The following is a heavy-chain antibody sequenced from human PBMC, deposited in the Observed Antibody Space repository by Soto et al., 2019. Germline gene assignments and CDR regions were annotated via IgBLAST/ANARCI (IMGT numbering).Heavy chain of an antibody. V-gene: IGHV3-30*18. CDR2: IAYDGSNK. CDR1: GFTFSSYG. D-gene: IGHD2-2*01. Sequence: QVQLVESGGGVVQPGRSLRLSCVASGFTFSSYGMHWVRQAPGKGLEWVAVIAYDGSNKYYADSVKGRFTISRENSKNTLYLQMNSLRAEDTAVYYCAKDNCVSTSCYRLYNWFDPWGQGTLVTVSS. J-gene: IGHJ5*02. CDR3: AKDNCVSTSCYRLYNWFDP.